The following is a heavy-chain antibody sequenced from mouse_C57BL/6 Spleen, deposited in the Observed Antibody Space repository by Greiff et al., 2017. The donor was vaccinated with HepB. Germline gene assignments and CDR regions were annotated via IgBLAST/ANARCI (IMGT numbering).Heavy chain of an antibody. V-gene: IGHV2-6-1*01. J-gene: IGHJ1*03. Sequence: VKLMESGPGLVAPSQSLSITCTVSGFSLTSYGVHWVRQPPGKGLEWLGVIWSDGSTTYNSALKSRLSISKDNSKSQVFLKMNSLQTDDAAMYYCARHYYGSRYGDFDVWGTGTTVTVSS. CDR2: IWSDGST. CDR3: ARHYYGSRYGDFDV. D-gene: IGHD1-1*01. CDR1: GFSLTSYG.